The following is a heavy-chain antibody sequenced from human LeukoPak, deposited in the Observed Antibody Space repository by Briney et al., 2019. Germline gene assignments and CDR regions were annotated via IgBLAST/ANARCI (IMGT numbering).Heavy chain of an antibody. CDR3: ARRYSGNYWDY. V-gene: IGHV3-73*01. CDR2: IRSKANTYAT. D-gene: IGHD1-26*01. CDR1: GFTFSGSA. Sequence: PGGSLRLSCAASGFTFSGSAMHWVRQASGKGLEWVGRIRSKANTYATAYAASVKGRFTISRDDSKTTAYLQMNSLRDEDTAVYYCARRYSGNYWDYWGQGTLDTVSS. J-gene: IGHJ4*02.